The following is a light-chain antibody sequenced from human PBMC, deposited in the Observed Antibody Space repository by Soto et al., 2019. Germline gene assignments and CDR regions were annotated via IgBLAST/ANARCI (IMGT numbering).Light chain of an antibody. CDR3: SSYTSTSTPYV. J-gene: IGLJ1*01. V-gene: IGLV2-14*01. CDR1: SSDVGGYNY. CDR2: EVS. Sequence: QSALTQPASVSGSPGQSITISCTGTSSDVGGYNYVSWYQHHPGKAPKLMIYEVSNRPAGVSNRFSASKSANTASLTSAGLQAEDNADHYCSSYTSTSTPYVFGSGTKVTVL.